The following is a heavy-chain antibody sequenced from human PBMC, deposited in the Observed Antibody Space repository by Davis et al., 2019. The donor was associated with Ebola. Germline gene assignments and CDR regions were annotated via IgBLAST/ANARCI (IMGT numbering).Heavy chain of an antibody. CDR2: ISNTGRYI. CDR3: ARLGGSSSELGLDY. V-gene: IGHV3-21*01. J-gene: IGHJ4*02. CDR1: GFTFSRYN. Sequence: GGSPRLSCAASGFTFSRYNMNWVRQAPGKGLEWVSTISNTGRYIFYADSLKGRFTISRDNAKNSLYLQMNSLRAEDTAVYYCARLGGSSSELGLDYWGQGTLVTVSS. D-gene: IGHD6-6*01.